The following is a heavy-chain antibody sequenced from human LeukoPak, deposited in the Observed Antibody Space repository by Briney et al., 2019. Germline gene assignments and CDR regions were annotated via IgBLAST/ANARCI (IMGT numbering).Heavy chain of an antibody. CDR1: GFTFSNFW. J-gene: IGHJ6*02. CDR3: ARDRGMDV. CDR2: IKQDETEK. Sequence: GGSLRLSCTASGFTFSNFWMGWVRQAPGKGLEWVANIKQDETEKFYLGSVKGRFTISRDNAKNSLYLQMNSLRAEDTAVYYCARDRGMDVWGQGTTVTVSS. V-gene: IGHV3-7*01.